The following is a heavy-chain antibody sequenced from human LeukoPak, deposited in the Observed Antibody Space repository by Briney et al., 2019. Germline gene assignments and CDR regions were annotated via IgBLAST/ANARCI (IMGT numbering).Heavy chain of an antibody. D-gene: IGHD2-21*01. V-gene: IGHV3-53*05. CDR1: GFTVSNNY. J-gene: IGHJ4*02. CDR2: VYSGGNT. Sequence: GGSLRLSCAASGFTVSNNYMSWVRQAPGKGLEWVSAVYSGGNTYYADSVKGRFTISRDNSKNTLYLQMNSLRAEDTAVYYCARDFALLGVVSSGPSNWGQGTLVTVSS. CDR3: ARDFALLGVVSSGPSN.